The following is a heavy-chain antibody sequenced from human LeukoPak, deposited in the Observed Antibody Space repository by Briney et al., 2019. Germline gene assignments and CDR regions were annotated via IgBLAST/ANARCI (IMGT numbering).Heavy chain of an antibody. Sequence: GGSLRLSCAAAGFTFSSYWMSWVRQGPGKGLEWVANIKEDGSEKYYVDSVKGRFTISRDNAKNSLYLQMNSLRAEDTAVYYCARDWPFLVGGTLYGGQGTLVTVSS. CDR3: ARDWPFLVGGTLY. V-gene: IGHV3-7*01. J-gene: IGHJ4*02. D-gene: IGHD1-26*01. CDR2: IKEDGSEK. CDR1: GFTFSSYW.